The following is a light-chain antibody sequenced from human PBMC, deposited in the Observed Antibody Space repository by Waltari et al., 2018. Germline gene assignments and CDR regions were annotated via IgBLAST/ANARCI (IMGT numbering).Light chain of an antibody. V-gene: IGKV4-1*01. CDR1: QSVLSSTNSNNY. Sequence: DIVLTQSPDSLASSLGERARLPCRSRQSVLSSTNSNNYLAWYQQRPGQPPKLLFYWASTRVSGVPDRFDGSGSGTDFTLTISSLQAEDLAVYYCQQYYTTPCTFGQGTRLEIK. J-gene: IGKJ2*02. CDR3: QQYYTTPCT. CDR2: WAS.